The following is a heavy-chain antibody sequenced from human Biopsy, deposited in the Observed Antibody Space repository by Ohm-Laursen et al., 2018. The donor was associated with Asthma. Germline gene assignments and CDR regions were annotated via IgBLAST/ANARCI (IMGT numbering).Heavy chain of an antibody. V-gene: IGHV3-53*01. J-gene: IGHJ6*02. D-gene: IGHD4-17*01. CDR3: TRTTTVTTTYAMDV. CDR1: EFSVSSSY. Sequence: LRLSCAASEFSVSSSYMSWVRQAPGKGLEWVSVTYNDGRAYYADSVKGRFTVSRDNSKNTLFLQMNSLRAEDTAVYCCTRTTTVTTTYAMDVWGRGTTVTVSS. CDR2: TYNDGRA.